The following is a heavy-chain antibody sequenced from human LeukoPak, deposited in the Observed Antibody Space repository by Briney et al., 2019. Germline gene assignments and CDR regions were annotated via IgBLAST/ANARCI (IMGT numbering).Heavy chain of an antibody. Sequence: GGSLRLSCAAPGFTFSSYSMNWVRQAPGKGLEWVSSISSSSSYIYYADSVKGRFTISRDNAKNSLYLQMNSLRAEDTAVYYCARDRNYGDSFDYWGQGTLVTVSS. V-gene: IGHV3-21*01. CDR2: ISSSSSYI. J-gene: IGHJ4*02. D-gene: IGHD4-17*01. CDR3: ARDRNYGDSFDY. CDR1: GFTFSSYS.